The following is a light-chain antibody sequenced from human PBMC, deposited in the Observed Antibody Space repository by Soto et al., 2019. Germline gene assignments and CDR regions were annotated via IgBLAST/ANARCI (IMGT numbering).Light chain of an antibody. V-gene: IGKV3-20*01. CDR2: GAS. J-gene: IGKJ1*01. Sequence: EIVLTQPPGTQSLSPEEKATLSCRASQSVSSSYLAWYQQKPGQAPRLLIYGASSRATGIPDRFSGSGSGTDFTLPISRLEPEDFAVYYCQQYGSSPRTFGQGTKVNI. CDR3: QQYGSSPRT. CDR1: QSVSSSY.